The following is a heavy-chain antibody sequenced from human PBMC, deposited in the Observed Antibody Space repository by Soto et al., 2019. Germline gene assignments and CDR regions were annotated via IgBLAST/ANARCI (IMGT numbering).Heavy chain of an antibody. CDR2: ISYDGSKK. Sequence: QVQLVESGGGVVQPGRSLRLSCAASGFPFSSYGMHWVRQAPGKGLDWVALISYDGSKKYYADSVKGRFTISRDNSKQTLYLQMCSLRAEDTAVYYCAGGQYYFDYCGQGTLVSVSS. CDR3: AGGQYYFDY. CDR1: GFPFSSYG. D-gene: IGHD2-15*01. J-gene: IGHJ4*02. V-gene: IGHV3-30*03.